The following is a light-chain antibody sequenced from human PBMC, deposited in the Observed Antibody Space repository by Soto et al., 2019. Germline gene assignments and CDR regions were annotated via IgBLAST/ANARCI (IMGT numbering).Light chain of an antibody. CDR2: KAF. CDR3: QHYNSYSRT. Sequence: DIQMTESPSTLSASIGDRVAITCRASDNIGPWAAWYQQKPGKAPKLLIYKAFTLETGAPSRFAGSGSGTGFTLTITRLQPDDFATYYCQHYNSYSRTFGQGTKVDI. CDR1: DNIGPW. V-gene: IGKV1-5*03. J-gene: IGKJ1*01.